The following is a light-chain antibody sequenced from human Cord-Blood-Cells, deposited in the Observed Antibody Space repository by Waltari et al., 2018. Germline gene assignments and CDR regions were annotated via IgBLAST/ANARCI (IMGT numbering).Light chain of an antibody. J-gene: IGLJ2*01. CDR2: AVS. V-gene: IGLV2-14*01. CDR3: SSYTSSSTPVV. Sequence: QSALTQPASVSGSPGQSITISCSGTSSDVGGYNYASWYQQHPGKAPKLMIYAVSNRPSGVSNRFSGSKSGNTASLTISGLQAEDEADYYCSSYTSSSTPVVFGGGTKLTVL. CDR1: SSDVGGYNY.